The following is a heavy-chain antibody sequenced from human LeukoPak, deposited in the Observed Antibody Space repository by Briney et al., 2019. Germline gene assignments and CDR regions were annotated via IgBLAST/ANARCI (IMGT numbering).Heavy chain of an antibody. Sequence: SETLSLTCAVYGGSSSGYYWSWIRQPPGKGLEWIGEINHSGSTNYNPSLRSRVTISVDTSKNQFSLKLSSVTAADTAVYYCARGPGDYVWGSYRRFDYWGQGTLVTVSS. CDR2: INHSGST. D-gene: IGHD3-16*02. J-gene: IGHJ4*02. CDR1: GGSSSGYY. CDR3: ARGPGDYVWGSYRRFDY. V-gene: IGHV4-34*01.